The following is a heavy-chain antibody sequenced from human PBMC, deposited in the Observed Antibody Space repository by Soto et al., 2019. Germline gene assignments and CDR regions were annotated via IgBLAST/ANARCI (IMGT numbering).Heavy chain of an antibody. V-gene: IGHV3-30*18. CDR1: GFTFRGYG. CDR3: ANSEYSRYKNIDV. D-gene: IGHD5-18*01. CDR2: ISYDGSIK. J-gene: IGHJ6*02. Sequence: PGGSLRLSCAASGFTFRGYGMHWVRQAPGRGLEWVALISYDGSIKYYADSVRGRFTISRDNSKNTLYLQMNRLRAEDTSLYYCANSEYSRYKNIDVWGQGTTVTVSS.